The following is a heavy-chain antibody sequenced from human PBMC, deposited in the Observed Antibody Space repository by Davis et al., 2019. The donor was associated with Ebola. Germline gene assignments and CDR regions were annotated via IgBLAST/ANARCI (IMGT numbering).Heavy chain of an antibody. D-gene: IGHD6-6*01. CDR1: GFTFSNAW. Sequence: GESLKISCAASGFTFSNAWMNWVRQAPGKGLEWVGRIKSKTDGGTTDYAAPVKGRFTISRDDSKNTLYLQMNSLKTEDTAVYYCTGTYSSSSSTTDYWGQGTLVTVSS. CDR3: TGTYSSSSSTTDY. CDR2: IKSKTDGGTT. J-gene: IGHJ4*02. V-gene: IGHV3-15*07.